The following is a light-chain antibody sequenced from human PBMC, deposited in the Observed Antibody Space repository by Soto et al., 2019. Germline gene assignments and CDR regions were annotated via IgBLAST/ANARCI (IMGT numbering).Light chain of an antibody. CDR1: SSDVGSYNL. V-gene: IGLV2-23*02. CDR2: EVS. Sequence: QSVLTQPASASGSPGQSITISCTGTSSDVGSYNLVSWYQQLPGKAPKLIIYEVSRRPSGVSNRFSGSKSGNTASLTISGLQAEDEADYYCCSWAGSNTFYFFGTGTKVTV. CDR3: CSWAGSNTFYF. J-gene: IGLJ1*01.